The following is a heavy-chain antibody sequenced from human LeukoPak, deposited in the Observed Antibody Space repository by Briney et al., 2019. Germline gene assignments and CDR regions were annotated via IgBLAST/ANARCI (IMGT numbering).Heavy chain of an antibody. V-gene: IGHV1-69*13. Sequence: ASVKVSCKASGYTFTGYYMHWVRQAPGQGLEWMGGIIPIFGTANYAQKFQGRVTITADESMSTAYMELSSLRSEDTAVYYCAEADYYDSSGYYYWGQGTLVTVSS. J-gene: IGHJ4*02. CDR2: IIPIFGTA. CDR1: GYTFTGYY. CDR3: AEADYYDSSGYYY. D-gene: IGHD3-22*01.